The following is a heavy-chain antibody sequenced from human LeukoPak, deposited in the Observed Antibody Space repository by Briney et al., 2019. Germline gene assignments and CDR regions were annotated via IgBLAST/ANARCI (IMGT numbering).Heavy chain of an antibody. V-gene: IGHV4-59*01. Sequence: SETLSLTCTVSGGSISSYYWSWIRQPPGKGLEWIGYIYYSGSTNYNPSLKSRVTISVDTSKNQFSLKLGSVTAADTAVYYCARVSGLTGYFNDAFDIWGQGTMVTVSS. J-gene: IGHJ3*02. D-gene: IGHD3-9*01. CDR3: ARVSGLTGYFNDAFDI. CDR2: IYYSGST. CDR1: GGSISSYY.